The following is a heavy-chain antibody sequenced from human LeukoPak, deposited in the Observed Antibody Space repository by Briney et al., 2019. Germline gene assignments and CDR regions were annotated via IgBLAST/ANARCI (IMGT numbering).Heavy chain of an antibody. CDR3: ARPFYGGNSRDY. CDR2: IFYSGST. Sequence: SETLSHTCTVSGGSISSSSYYWGWIRQPPGKGLEWIGSIFYSGSTYYNPSLKSRVTISVDTSKNQFSLKLSSVTAADTAIYYCARPFYGGNSRDYWGQGTLVTVSS. J-gene: IGHJ4*02. V-gene: IGHV4-39*07. D-gene: IGHD4-23*01. CDR1: GGSISSSSYY.